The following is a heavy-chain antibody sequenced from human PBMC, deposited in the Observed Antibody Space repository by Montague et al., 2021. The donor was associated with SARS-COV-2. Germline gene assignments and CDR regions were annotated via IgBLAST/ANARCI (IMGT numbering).Heavy chain of an antibody. CDR3: ARDLGYDSSGPDAFDI. D-gene: IGHD3-22*01. V-gene: IGHV4-59*01. CDR2: IYYSGST. Sequence: SETLSLTCTVSGGSISSYYWSWIRQPPGKGLEWIGYIYYSGSTNYNPSLRSRVTISVDTSKNQFSLELSSVTAADTAVYYCARDLGYDSSGPDAFDIWGQGTMVTVSS. CDR1: GGSISSYY. J-gene: IGHJ3*02.